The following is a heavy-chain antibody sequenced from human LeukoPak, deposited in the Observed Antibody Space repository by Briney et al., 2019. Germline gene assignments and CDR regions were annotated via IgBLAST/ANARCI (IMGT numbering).Heavy chain of an antibody. CDR2: IYYSGST. CDR3: AGLYGSGSYYGY. CDR1: GDSINSSNYY. D-gene: IGHD3-10*01. V-gene: IGHV4-39*01. Sequence: PSETLSLTCTVSGDSINSSNYYWGWIRQPPGKGLERIGNIYYSGSTYYKPSLKSRVTISVDTSKNQFSLKLSSVTAADTAVYYCAGLYGSGSYYGYWGQGTLVTVSS. J-gene: IGHJ4*02.